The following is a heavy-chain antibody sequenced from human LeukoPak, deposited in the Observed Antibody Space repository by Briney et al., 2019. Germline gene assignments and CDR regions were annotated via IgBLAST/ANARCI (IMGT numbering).Heavy chain of an antibody. CDR2: IIPIFGTA. J-gene: IGHJ4*02. CDR3: ASIQYCFWSGYQYYFDY. CDR1: GGTFSSYA. D-gene: IGHD3-3*01. Sequence: SVKVSCKASGGTFSSYAISWVRQAPGQGLEWMGGIIPIFGTANYAQKFQGRVTITTDESTSTAYMELSSLRAEDTAVYYCASIQYCFWSGYQYYFDYWGQGTLVTVSS. V-gene: IGHV1-69*05.